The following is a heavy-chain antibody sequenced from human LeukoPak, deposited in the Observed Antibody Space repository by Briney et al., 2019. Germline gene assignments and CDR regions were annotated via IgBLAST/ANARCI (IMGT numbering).Heavy chain of an antibody. CDR3: ARLPYYGGNSYYYYYYGMDV. Sequence: PGGSLRLSCAASGFTFSSYAMNWVRQAPGKGLEWIGSIYYSGSTYYNPSLKSRVTISVDTSKNQFSLKLSSVTAADTAVYYCARLPYYGGNSYYYYYYGMDVWGQGTTVTVSS. V-gene: IGHV4-39*01. CDR1: GFTFSSYA. CDR2: IYYSGST. J-gene: IGHJ6*02. D-gene: IGHD4-23*01.